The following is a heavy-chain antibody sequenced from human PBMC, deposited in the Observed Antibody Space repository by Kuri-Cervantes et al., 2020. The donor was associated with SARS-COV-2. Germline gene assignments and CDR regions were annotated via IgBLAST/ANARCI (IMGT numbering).Heavy chain of an antibody. V-gene: IGHV3-23*01. D-gene: IGHD7-27*01. J-gene: IGHJ4*02. Sequence: GESLKISCAASGFTFSSYAMSWVRQAPGKGLEWVSAISGSGGSTYYADSVKGRFTISRDNSKNTLYLQMNSLRAEDTAVYYCAKGLGLYYFDYWGQGTLVTVSS. CDR1: GFTFSSYA. CDR2: ISGSGGST. CDR3: AKGLGLYYFDY.